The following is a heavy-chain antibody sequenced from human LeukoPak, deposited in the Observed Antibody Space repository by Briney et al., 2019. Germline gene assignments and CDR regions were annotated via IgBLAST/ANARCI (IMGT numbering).Heavy chain of an antibody. J-gene: IGHJ4*02. V-gene: IGHV4-59*08. Sequence: SETLSLTCTVSGGSISGFYWSWIRQPPGKGLEWIGYIHYSGSTNYNPSLKSRVIISLDTSKNQFSLRPSSVTAADTAVYYCARHARKRLTSNWDFWGQGTLVTVSS. CDR2: IHYSGST. CDR1: GGSISGFY. D-gene: IGHD2-21*02. CDR3: ARHARKRLTSNWDF.